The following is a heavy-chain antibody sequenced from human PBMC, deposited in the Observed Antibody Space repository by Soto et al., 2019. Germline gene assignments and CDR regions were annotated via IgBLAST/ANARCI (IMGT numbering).Heavy chain of an antibody. CDR1: GFLRTAPGAA. J-gene: IGHJ4*02. CDR2: IHWYDDK. Sequence: QITLKECGPTLVNRTQPLTVCCTFSGFLRTAPGAAVAWIRQPPGKVLDWLALIHWYDDKRYNSSLRGKGTINKDTSKEQVVLTTSNVDPADTATYYCALTHVVVETAIYCFDDWGQGTQVAVSS. D-gene: IGHD2-21*02. V-gene: IGHV2-5*01. CDR3: ALTHVVVETAIYCFDD.